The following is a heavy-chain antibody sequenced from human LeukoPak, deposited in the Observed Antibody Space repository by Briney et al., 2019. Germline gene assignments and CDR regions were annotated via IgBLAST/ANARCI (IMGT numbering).Heavy chain of an antibody. CDR1: GFTFSSYA. CDR2: ISYDGSNK. V-gene: IGHV3-30*04. J-gene: IGHJ5*02. CDR3: ASSLAVAGFYFDP. D-gene: IGHD6-19*01. Sequence: GRSLRLPCAASGFTFSSYAMHWVRQAPGKGLEWVAVISYDGSNKYYADSVRGRFTISRDNSKNTLYLQMNSLRAEDTAVYYCASSLAVAGFYFDPWGQGTLVTVSS.